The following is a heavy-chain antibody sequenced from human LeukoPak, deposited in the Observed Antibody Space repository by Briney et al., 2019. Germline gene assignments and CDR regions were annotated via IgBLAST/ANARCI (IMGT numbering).Heavy chain of an antibody. CDR2: IFYSGST. Sequence: KSGGSLRLSCAASGFTFSSYGMSWVRQPPGKGLEWIGNIFYSGSTYYSPSLKSRVTISVDTSKNQFSLKLSSVTAADTAVYYCARLHLVSSGWYPMADSWGQGTLVTVSS. CDR1: GFTFSSYG. J-gene: IGHJ4*02. CDR3: ARLHLVSSGWYPMADS. D-gene: IGHD6-19*01. V-gene: IGHV4-59*04.